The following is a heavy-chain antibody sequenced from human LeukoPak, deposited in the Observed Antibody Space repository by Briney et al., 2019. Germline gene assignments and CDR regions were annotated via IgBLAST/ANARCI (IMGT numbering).Heavy chain of an antibody. V-gene: IGHV3-30-3*01. CDR3: AREDCSSTSCYEGYYYYGMDV. CDR2: ISYVGSNK. J-gene: IGHJ6*02. Sequence: PGRSLRLSCAASGFTFSSYAMHWVRQAPGKGLEWVAVISYVGSNKYYADSVKGRFTISRDNSKNTLYLQMNSLRAEDTAVYYCAREDCSSTSCYEGYYYYGMDVWGQGTTVTVSS. CDR1: GFTFSSYA. D-gene: IGHD2-2*01.